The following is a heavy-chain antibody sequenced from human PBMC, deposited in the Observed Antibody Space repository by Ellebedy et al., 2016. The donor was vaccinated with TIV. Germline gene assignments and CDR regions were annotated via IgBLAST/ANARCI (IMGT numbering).Heavy chain of an antibody. CDR3: ARAVGATFDY. Sequence: GESLKISCAASGFTFSSYAMHWVRQAPGKGLEWVAVISYDGSNKYYADSVKGRFTISRDNSKNTLYLQMNSLRAEDTAVYYCARAVGATFDYWGQGTLVTVSS. V-gene: IGHV3-30-3*01. CDR2: ISYDGSNK. D-gene: IGHD1-26*01. J-gene: IGHJ4*02. CDR1: GFTFSSYA.